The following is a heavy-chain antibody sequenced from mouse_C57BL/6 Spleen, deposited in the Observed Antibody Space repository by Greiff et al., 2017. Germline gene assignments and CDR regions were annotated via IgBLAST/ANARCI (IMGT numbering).Heavy chain of an antibody. D-gene: IGHD1-1*01. CDR1: GFTFSDYY. CDR3: ARGDYYGSSYRYYFDY. Sequence: EVQVVESEGGLVQPGSSMKLSCTASGFTFSDYYMAWVRQVPEKGLEWVANINYDGSSTYYLDSLKSRFIISRDNAKNILYLQMSSLKSEDTATYYCARGDYYGSSYRYYFDYWGQGTTLTVSS. CDR2: INYDGSST. V-gene: IGHV5-16*01. J-gene: IGHJ2*01.